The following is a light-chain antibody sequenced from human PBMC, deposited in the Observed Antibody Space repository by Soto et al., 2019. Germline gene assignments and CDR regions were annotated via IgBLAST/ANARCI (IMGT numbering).Light chain of an antibody. CDR3: QQYNNCPPCT. Sequence: EIVMTQYPATLSVSPGERATLSCRASQSVSSNLAWYQQNPGQAPRLLIYGASTRATGIPARFSGSGSGTEFTLTISSLQSEDFALYYCQQYNNCPPCTFGQAAKVEIK. J-gene: IGKJ1*01. CDR1: QSVSSN. CDR2: GAS. V-gene: IGKV3D-15*01.